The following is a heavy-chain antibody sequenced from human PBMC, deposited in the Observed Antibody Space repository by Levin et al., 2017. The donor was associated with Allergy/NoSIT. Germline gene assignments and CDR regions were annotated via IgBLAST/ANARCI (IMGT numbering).Heavy chain of an antibody. CDR3: AILSIVGATWGGDY. CDR2: IIPILGIA. D-gene: IGHD1-26*01. CDR1: GGTFSSYA. J-gene: IGHJ4*02. Sequence: SVKVSCKASGGTFSSYAISWVRQAPGQGLEWMGRIIPILGIANYAQKFQGRVTITADKSTSTAYMELSSLRSEDTAVYYCAILSIVGATWGGDYWGQGTLVTVSS. V-gene: IGHV1-69*04.